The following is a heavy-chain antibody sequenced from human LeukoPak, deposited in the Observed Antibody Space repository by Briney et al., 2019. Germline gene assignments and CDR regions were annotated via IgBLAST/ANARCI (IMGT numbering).Heavy chain of an antibody. J-gene: IGHJ4*02. Sequence: SVKVSCKASGGTFSSYAISWVRQAPGQGLEWMGGIIPIFGTANYAQKFQGRVTITADESTSTAYMELSRLRSDDTAVYYCARAPGYFVWSYFDYWGQGTLVTVSA. CDR3: ARAPGYFVWSYFDY. CDR2: IIPIFGTA. CDR1: GGTFSSYA. V-gene: IGHV1-69*13. D-gene: IGHD3-9*01.